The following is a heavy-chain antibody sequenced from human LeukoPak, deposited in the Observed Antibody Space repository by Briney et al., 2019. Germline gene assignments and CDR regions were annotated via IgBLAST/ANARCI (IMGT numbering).Heavy chain of an antibody. J-gene: IGHJ4*02. D-gene: IGHD1-1*01. CDR3: ARTNAWIPAELDS. CDR1: GYTFTGYY. V-gene: IGHV1-2*02. CDR2: INPNSGGT. Sequence: ASVKVSCKASGYTFTGYYMHWVRQAPGQGLEWMGWINPNSGGTNYAQKFQGRVTMTTDTSTGTAYMDLRSLRSDDTAVYYCARTNAWIPAELDSWGQGTLVTVSS.